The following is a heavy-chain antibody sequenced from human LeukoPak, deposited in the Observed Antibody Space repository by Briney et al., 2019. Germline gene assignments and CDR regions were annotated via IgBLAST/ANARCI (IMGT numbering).Heavy chain of an antibody. CDR2: INPIFGTA. Sequence: SVKVSGKPSGGTFTGYAISRVRQAPGQGLEWMGGINPIFGTANYAQKFQGRVTITTAEYTSTAYLELSNRRSEDTAVYYCGGGYSGYDGRVYFDYWGQGTLVTVSS. CDR3: GGGYSGYDGRVYFDY. J-gene: IGHJ4*02. D-gene: IGHD5-12*01. V-gene: IGHV1-69*05. CDR1: GGTFTGYA.